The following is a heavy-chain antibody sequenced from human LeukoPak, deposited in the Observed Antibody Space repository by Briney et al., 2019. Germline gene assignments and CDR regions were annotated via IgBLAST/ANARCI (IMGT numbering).Heavy chain of an antibody. D-gene: IGHD4-17*01. CDR2: IYPGDSDT. V-gene: IGHV5-51*01. CDR1: GYSFTSYW. CDR3: ARRRHGDYGYYYYMDV. Sequence: SGESLKISCKGSGYSFTSYWIGWVRQMPGKGLEWMGIIYPGDSDTRYSPSFQGQVTISADKSISTAYLQWSSLKASDTAMYYCARRRHGDYGYYYYMDVWGKGTTVTVSS. J-gene: IGHJ6*03.